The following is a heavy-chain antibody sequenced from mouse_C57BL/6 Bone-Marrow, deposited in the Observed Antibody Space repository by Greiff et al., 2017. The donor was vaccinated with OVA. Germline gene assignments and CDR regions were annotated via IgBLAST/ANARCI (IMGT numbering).Heavy chain of an antibody. Sequence: QVQLKQSGPELVKPGASVKISCKASGYAFSSSWMNWVKQRPGKGLKWIGRIYPGDGDTNYNGKFKGKATLTADKSSSTAYMQLSSLTSEDSAVYFCASRGTVVAPYYFDYWGQGTTLTVSS. CDR2: IYPGDGDT. J-gene: IGHJ2*01. CDR1: GYAFSSSW. CDR3: ASRGTVVAPYYFDY. V-gene: IGHV1-82*01. D-gene: IGHD1-1*01.